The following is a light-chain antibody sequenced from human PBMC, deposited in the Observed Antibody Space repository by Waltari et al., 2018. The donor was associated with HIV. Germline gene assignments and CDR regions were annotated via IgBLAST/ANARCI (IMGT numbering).Light chain of an antibody. CDR3: QQYNNWPGIT. CDR2: GAS. J-gene: IGKJ3*01. Sequence: EILMTQSPATLSVSPGERATLSCRASQSINNNLAWYPQKPGQAPRLLIYGASTGATGVPARFSGSGSGTEFTLTISSLQSEDFAVYYCQQYNNWPGITFGPGTKVDIK. CDR1: QSINNN. V-gene: IGKV3-15*01.